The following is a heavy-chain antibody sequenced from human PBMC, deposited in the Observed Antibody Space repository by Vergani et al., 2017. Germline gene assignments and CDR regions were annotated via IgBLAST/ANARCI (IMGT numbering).Heavy chain of an antibody. CDR2: IYPADSDT. CDR1: EYSFGNYW. J-gene: IGHJ4*02. V-gene: IGHV5-51*01. Sequence: EVELVQSGPEMRKPGESLKISCKGSEYSFGNYWIGWVRQMPGKGLEWMGIIYPADSDTRYSPSFQGQVTISADKSISNAFLQWDSLKASYTALYYCARHATYTDSWGQGTLVTVSS. CDR3: ARHATYTDS.